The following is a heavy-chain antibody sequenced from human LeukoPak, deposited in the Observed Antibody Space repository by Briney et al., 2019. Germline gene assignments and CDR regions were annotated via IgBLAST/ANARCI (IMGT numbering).Heavy chain of an antibody. CDR1: GGSISSGGYS. CDR3: AREVGDYYGSGSSYNWFDP. Sequence: SETLSLTCAVSGGSISSGGYSWSWIRQPPGTGLEWIGYIYYSGSTYYNPSLKSRVTISVDTSKNQFSLKLSSVTAADTAVYYCAREVGDYYGSGSSYNWFDPWGQGTLVTVSS. V-gene: IGHV4-30-4*07. CDR2: IYYSGST. D-gene: IGHD3-10*01. J-gene: IGHJ5*02.